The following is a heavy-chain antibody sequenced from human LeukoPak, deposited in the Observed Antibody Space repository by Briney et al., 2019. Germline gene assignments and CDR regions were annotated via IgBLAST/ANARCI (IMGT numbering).Heavy chain of an antibody. CDR2: INPSGGST. D-gene: IGHD3-9*01. Sequence: AASAKVSCKASGYTFTSYYMHWVRQAPGQGLEWMGIINPSGGSTSYAQKFQGRVTMTRDTSTSTVYMELSSLRSEDTAVYYCARDGRAVLRYFDWLLSPYYFDYWGQETQVTVSS. J-gene: IGHJ4*02. CDR1: GYTFTSYY. CDR3: ARDGRAVLRYFDWLLSPYYFDY. V-gene: IGHV1-46*01.